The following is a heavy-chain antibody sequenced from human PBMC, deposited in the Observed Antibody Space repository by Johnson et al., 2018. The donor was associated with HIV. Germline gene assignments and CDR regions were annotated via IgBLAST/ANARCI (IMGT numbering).Heavy chain of an antibody. Sequence: QVQLVESGGGVVQPGRSLRLSCAASGFTFSTYALHWVRQAPGKGLEWVAVISYDGSNKYYADSVKGRFTISRDNSKNTLYLQMNSLRAEDTAVYYCARDVTKDAFDVWGQGTMVIVSS. CDR1: GFTFSTYA. J-gene: IGHJ3*01. D-gene: IGHD4-17*01. CDR3: ARDVTKDAFDV. V-gene: IGHV3-30*14. CDR2: ISYDGSNK.